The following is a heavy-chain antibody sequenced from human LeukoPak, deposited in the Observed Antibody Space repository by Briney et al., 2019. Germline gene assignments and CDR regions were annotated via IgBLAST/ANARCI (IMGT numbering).Heavy chain of an antibody. CDR2: ISGSGGST. CDR1: GFTFSSYA. Sequence: PGGSLRLSCAASGFTFSSYAMSWVRQAPGKGLEWVSAISGSGGSTYYADSVKGRFTISRDNSKNTLYLQMNSLRAEDTAVHYCAKDLGCSGGSCYPIPSYYYGMDVWGQGTTVTVSS. D-gene: IGHD2-15*01. J-gene: IGHJ6*02. CDR3: AKDLGCSGGSCYPIPSYYYGMDV. V-gene: IGHV3-23*01.